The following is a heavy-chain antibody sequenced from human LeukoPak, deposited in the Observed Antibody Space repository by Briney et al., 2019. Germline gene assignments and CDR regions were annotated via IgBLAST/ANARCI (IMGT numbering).Heavy chain of an antibody. CDR1: GFTFSTSW. Sequence: GGSLRLSCAASGFTFSTSWMTWVCQAPGKGLEWVSDISSSGRTTYYADSVKGRFTISRDNTKNSLYLQMDSLRAEDTAVYYCARDGRSRYSSGWTRRGYYMDVWGEGTTVTISS. V-gene: IGHV3-48*03. CDR3: ARDGRSRYSSGWTRRGYYMDV. CDR2: ISSSGRTT. J-gene: IGHJ6*03. D-gene: IGHD6-19*01.